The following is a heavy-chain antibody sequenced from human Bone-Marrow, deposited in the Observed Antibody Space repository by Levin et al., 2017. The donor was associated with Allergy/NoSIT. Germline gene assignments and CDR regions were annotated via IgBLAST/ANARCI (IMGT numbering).Heavy chain of an antibody. CDR1: GLSFSNFD. J-gene: IGHJ6*02. CDR2: ISGGSSRI. D-gene: IGHD3-16*01. V-gene: IGHV3-21*06. CDR3: ASWAMFYYDGSDFDYFYYGMDV. Sequence: AGGSLRLSCAASGLSFSNFDMNWVRQAPGKGLEWVSSISGGSSRIYYADSVKGRFTISRDNAKNSLYLQMNSLRVEDTAVYYCASWAMFYYDGSDFDYFYYGMDVWGQGTTVTVSS.